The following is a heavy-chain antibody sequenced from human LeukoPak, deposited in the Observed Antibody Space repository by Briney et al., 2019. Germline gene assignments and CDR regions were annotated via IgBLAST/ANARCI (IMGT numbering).Heavy chain of an antibody. CDR1: GFTFDEYA. V-gene: IGHV3-9*03. J-gene: IGHJ3*02. Sequence: GGSLRLSCAASGFTFDEYAMHWVRQAPGKGLEWVSGISWNSGSIGYADSVKGRFTISRDNAKNSLYLQMNSLRAEDMALYYFAKSSSGWYRDAFDIWGQGTMVTVSS. D-gene: IGHD6-19*01. CDR2: ISWNSGSI. CDR3: AKSSSGWYRDAFDI.